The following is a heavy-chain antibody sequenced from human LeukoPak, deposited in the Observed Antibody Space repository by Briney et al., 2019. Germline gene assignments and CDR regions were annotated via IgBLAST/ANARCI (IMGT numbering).Heavy chain of an antibody. CDR2: INSSGNTR. CDR3: TGGGFDY. V-gene: IGHV3-48*03. J-gene: IGHJ4*02. CDR1: GLTFSGHE. Sequence: LSGGSLRLSCAASGLTFSGHEMNWVRQAPGKGLKWISSINSSGNTRYYAVSVKGRFSISRDDAKSLLYLQMNGLRGEDTAVYYCTGGGFDYWGQGALVTVSS.